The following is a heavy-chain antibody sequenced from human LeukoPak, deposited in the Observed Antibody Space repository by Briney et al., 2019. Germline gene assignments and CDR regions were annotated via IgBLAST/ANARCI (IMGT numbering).Heavy chain of an antibody. CDR3: AKTYGHFDD. J-gene: IGHJ4*02. CDR1: GFTFTSYT. D-gene: IGHD4-17*01. Sequence: GGSLRLSCAASGFTFTSYTMNWVRQAPGKGLEWVSSITSGSSYIYYADSVKGRFTISRDNAKNSLHLQMTSLRVEDTAVYYCAKTYGHFDDWGQGTLVTVSS. CDR2: ITSGSSYI. V-gene: IGHV3-21*01.